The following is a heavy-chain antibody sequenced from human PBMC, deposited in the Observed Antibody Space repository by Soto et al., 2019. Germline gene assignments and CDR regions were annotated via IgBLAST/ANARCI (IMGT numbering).Heavy chain of an antibody. D-gene: IGHD2-15*01. V-gene: IGHV4-39*01. Sequence: SETLSLTCTVSGGSSSSSSYYWGWIRQPPGKGLEWIGSIYYSGSTYYNPSLKSRVTISVDTSKNQFSLKLSSVTAAHTAVYYCARHSFLGRDDDYWGQGTLVTVSS. CDR3: ARHSFLGRDDDY. CDR2: IYYSGST. J-gene: IGHJ4*02. CDR1: GGSSSSSSYY.